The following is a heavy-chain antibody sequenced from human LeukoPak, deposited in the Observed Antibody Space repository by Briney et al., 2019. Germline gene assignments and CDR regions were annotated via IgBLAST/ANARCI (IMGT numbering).Heavy chain of an antibody. CDR2: ISGSGGST. CDR1: GFTFSSYA. CDR3: ARPLYSGSYYPNFDY. V-gene: IGHV3-23*01. J-gene: IGHJ4*02. Sequence: GGSLRLSCAASGFTFSSYAMSWVRQAPGKGLEWVSAISGSGGSTYYADSVKGRFTISRDNSKNTLYLQMNSLRAEDTAVYYCARPLYSGSYYPNFDYWGQGTLVTVSS. D-gene: IGHD1-26*01.